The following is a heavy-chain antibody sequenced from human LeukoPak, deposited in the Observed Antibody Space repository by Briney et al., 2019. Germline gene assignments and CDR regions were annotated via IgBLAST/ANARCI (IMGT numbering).Heavy chain of an antibody. J-gene: IGHJ4*02. CDR1: AGSISTVYYY. Sequence: PSQTLSLTCPVSAGSISTVYYYWSWLRQPPGKGLEWIGYIYYRGSTYCNPSLKSRVTISVDTSKNQFSLKLSSVTAADTAVYYCARDFVDYWGQGTLVTVSS. V-gene: IGHV4-30-4*08. CDR3: ARDFVDY. CDR2: IYYRGST.